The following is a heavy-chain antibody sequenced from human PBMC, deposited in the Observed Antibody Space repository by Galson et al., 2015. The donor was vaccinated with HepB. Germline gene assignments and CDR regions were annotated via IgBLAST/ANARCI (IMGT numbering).Heavy chain of an antibody. V-gene: IGHV3-7*01. J-gene: IGHJ3*01. CDR3: ARDPNSGGDLDF. CDR1: GFSFGNYW. Sequence: FLRLSCAGSGFSFGNYWGSWGRQAPGEGLEWVTKEDPDGSDKYYVVSVKGRFTISRDNARNSLFLQMHGLRAYDTAMYFCARDPNSGGDLDFWGQGTAVTVSS. D-gene: IGHD4-23*01. CDR2: EDPDGSDK.